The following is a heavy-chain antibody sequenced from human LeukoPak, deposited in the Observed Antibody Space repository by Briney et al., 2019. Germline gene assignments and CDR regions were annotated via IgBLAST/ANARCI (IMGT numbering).Heavy chain of an antibody. V-gene: IGHV4-39*01. CDR1: SGSISSSDYY. J-gene: IGHJ2*01. CDR3: ARQSIAVAGRHFDR. Sequence: PSETLSLTCTVSSGSISSSDYYWGWIRQPPGKGLEWFGSVSYSGSGYYNPSLKSRVIISVDTSKNQFSLKLSSVTAADTAVYYCARQSIAVAGRHFDRWGGGTLVTVSS. D-gene: IGHD6-19*01. CDR2: VSYSGSG.